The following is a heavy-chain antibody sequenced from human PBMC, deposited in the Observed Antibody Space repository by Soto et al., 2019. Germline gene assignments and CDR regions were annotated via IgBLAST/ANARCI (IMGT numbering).Heavy chain of an antibody. CDR3: ARVGSCSGGSCYWFDR. D-gene: IGHD2-15*01. V-gene: IGHV1-69*13. CDR2: IIPIFGTA. Sequence: SVKVSCKASGGTFSSYAISWGRQAPGQGLEWMGGIIPIFGTANYAQKFQGRVTITADESTSTAYMELSSLRSEDTAVYYCARVGSCSGGSCYWFDRWGQGTLVTVSS. J-gene: IGHJ5*02. CDR1: GGTFSSYA.